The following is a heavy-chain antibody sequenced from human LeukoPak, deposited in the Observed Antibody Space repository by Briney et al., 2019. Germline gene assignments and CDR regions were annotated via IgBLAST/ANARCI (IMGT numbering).Heavy chain of an antibody. CDR2: INHSGST. J-gene: IGHJ3*02. Sequence: SETLSLTCAVYGGSFSGYYWSWIRQPPGKGLEWIGEINHSGSTNYNPSLKSRVTISVDTSKNQFSLKLSSVTAADTAVYYCATPYGASPGAFDIWGQGTMVTVSS. D-gene: IGHD4-17*01. V-gene: IGHV4-34*01. CDR1: GGSFSGYY. CDR3: ATPYGASPGAFDI.